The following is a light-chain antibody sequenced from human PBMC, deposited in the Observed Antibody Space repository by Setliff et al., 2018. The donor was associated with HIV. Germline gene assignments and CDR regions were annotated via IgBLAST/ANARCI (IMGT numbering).Light chain of an antibody. Sequence: QSALAQPASVSGSPGQSISISCSGTSSDVGGYHYVSWYQHHPGKAPKLIISEVSNRHSGVSNRFSGSKSGNTASLTISGLQAEDEADYFCTSYTTNTARVFGTGTKVTVL. CDR1: SSDVGGYHY. CDR3: TSYTTNTARV. CDR2: EVS. V-gene: IGLV2-14*01. J-gene: IGLJ1*01.